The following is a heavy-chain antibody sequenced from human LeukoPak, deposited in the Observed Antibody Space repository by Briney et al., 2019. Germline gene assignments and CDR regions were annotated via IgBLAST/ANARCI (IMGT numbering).Heavy chain of an antibody. CDR2: ISYDGSNK. CDR1: GFTFSSYA. CDR3: ARDPSPPLITMIVVRPWFDY. V-gene: IGHV3-30-3*01. J-gene: IGHJ4*02. D-gene: IGHD3-22*01. Sequence: GRSLRLSCAASGFTFSSYAMHWVRQAPGKGLEWVAVISYDGSNKYYADSVKGRFTISRDNSKNTLYLQMNSLRAEDTAVYYCARDPSPPLITMIVVRPWFDYWGQGTLVTVSS.